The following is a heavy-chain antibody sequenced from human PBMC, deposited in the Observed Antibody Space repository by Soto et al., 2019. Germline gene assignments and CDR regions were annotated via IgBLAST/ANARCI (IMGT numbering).Heavy chain of an antibody. CDR2: IKSKTDGGTT. D-gene: IGHD6-19*01. J-gene: IGHJ4*02. CDR1: GFTFSNAW. CDR3: TTARSGWAQYTPYYFDY. Sequence: GGSVRLSCAASGFTFSNAWMSWVRQAPGKGLEWVGRIKSKTDGGTTDYAAPVKGRFTISRDDSKNTLYLQMNSLKTEDTAVYYCTTARSGWAQYTPYYFDYWGQGTLVTVS. V-gene: IGHV3-15*01.